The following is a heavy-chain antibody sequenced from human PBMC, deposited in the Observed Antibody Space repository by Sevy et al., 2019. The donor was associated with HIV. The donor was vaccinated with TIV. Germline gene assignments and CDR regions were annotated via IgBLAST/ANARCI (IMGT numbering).Heavy chain of an antibody. Sequence: GGSLRLSCAASGFTFSSYSMNWVRQAPGKGLEWVSFISGLSNYIYSADSVKGRFTISRDNAKNSVYLQMNSLRAEDTALYYCAIDPLSTLFDASDIWGQGTMVTVSS. D-gene: IGHD2-15*01. J-gene: IGHJ3*02. CDR3: AIDPLSTLFDASDI. V-gene: IGHV3-21*01. CDR1: GFTFSSYS. CDR2: ISGLSNYI.